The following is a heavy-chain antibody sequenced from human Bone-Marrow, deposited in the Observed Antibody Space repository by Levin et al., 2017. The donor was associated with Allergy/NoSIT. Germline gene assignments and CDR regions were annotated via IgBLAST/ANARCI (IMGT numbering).Heavy chain of an antibody. CDR3: AKVGVGASFDY. J-gene: IGHJ4*02. CDR2: ISYDGSNK. V-gene: IGHV3-30*18. Sequence: PGGSLRLSCAASGFTFSSYGMHWVRQAPGKGLEWVAVISYDGSNKYYADSVKGRFTISRDNSKNTLYLQMNSLRAEDTAVYYCAKVGVGASFDYWGQGTLVTVSS. D-gene: IGHD1-26*01. CDR1: GFTFSSYG.